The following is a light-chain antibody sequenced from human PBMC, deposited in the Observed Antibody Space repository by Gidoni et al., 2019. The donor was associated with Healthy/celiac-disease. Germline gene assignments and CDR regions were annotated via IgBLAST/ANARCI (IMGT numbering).Light chain of an antibody. Sequence: IVLTQSPGTLSLSPAERATLSCRASQSVSSSYLAWYQQKPGQAPRLLIYGASSRATGIPDRFSGSGSGTDFTLTINSLEPEDFAVYYCQQYGSSPLTFGGGTKVEIK. CDR1: QSVSSSY. J-gene: IGKJ4*01. V-gene: IGKV3-20*01. CDR2: GAS. CDR3: QQYGSSPLT.